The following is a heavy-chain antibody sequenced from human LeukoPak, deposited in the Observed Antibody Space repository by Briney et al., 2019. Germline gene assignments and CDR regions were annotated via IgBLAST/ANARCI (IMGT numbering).Heavy chain of an antibody. V-gene: IGHV4-34*01. Sequence: SETLSLTCAVYGGSFSGYYWSWIRQPPGKGLEWIGEINHSGSTNYNPSLKSRVTISVDTSKNQFSLKLSSVTAADTAVYYCARDTDYWGQGTLVTVSS. CDR3: ARDTDY. CDR1: GGSFSGYY. J-gene: IGHJ4*02. CDR2: INHSGST.